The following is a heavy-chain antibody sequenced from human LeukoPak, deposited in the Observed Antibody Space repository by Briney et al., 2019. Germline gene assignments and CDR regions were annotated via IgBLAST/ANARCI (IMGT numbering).Heavy chain of an antibody. CDR3: GRLNTLQSSTYPPVNY. CDR2: VKDDGTEI. CDR1: GFTFSSYA. J-gene: IGHJ4*02. V-gene: IGHV3-7*01. D-gene: IGHD2-15*01. Sequence: GWSLRLSCAASGFTFSSYAMSWVRQAPGKGLERVAIVKDDGTEIYYADSVRGRFTISRDDAINSLFLQMNSLRAEDTAIYYCGRLNTLQSSTYPPVNYWGQGTLVSVSS.